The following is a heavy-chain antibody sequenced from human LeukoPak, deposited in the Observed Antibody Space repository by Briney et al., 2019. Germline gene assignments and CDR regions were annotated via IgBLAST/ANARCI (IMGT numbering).Heavy chain of an antibody. J-gene: IGHJ3*02. CDR2: FGPEDGKT. CDR1: EYTLSELS. CDR3: ATAISYYDFWRGYYKGAFEI. D-gene: IGHD3-3*01. Sequence: ASVKVSCKVSEYTLSELSMHWVRQAPGKGLEWMGGFGPEDGKTFYAQKFQGRVTMTEDTSTDTAYMELNSLRSDDTAMYYCATAISYYDFWRGYYKGAFEIWGQGTVVTVSS. V-gene: IGHV1-24*01.